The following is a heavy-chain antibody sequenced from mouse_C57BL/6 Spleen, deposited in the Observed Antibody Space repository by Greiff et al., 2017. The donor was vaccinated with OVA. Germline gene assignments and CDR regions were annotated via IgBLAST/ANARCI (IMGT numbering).Heavy chain of an antibody. D-gene: IGHD1-1*01. CDR1: YTFTDYYM. J-gene: IGHJ4*01. CDR3: RYYYGRGYYYAMDY. V-gene: IGHV1-83*01. CDR2: YPGSGNTY. Sequence: VQLQQPGPELVKPGASVKMSCKASGYTFTDYYMHWVKQKPGKGLEWIGEIYPGSGNTYYNEKFKGKATLTADTSSSTAYMQLSSLTSEDSAVYFCARYYYGRGYYYAMDYWGQGTSVTVSS.